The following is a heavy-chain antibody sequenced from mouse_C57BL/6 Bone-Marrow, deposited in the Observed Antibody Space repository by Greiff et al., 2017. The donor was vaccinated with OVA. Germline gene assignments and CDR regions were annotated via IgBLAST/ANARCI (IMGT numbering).Heavy chain of an antibody. V-gene: IGHV5-9-1*02. CDR1: GFTFSSYA. J-gene: IGHJ3*01. CDR2: ISSGSDYI. Sequence: EVMLVESGAGLVKPGGSLKLSCAASGFTFSSYAMSWVRQTPEKRLEWVAYISSGSDYIYYADTVKGRFTISRDNARSTLYLQKSTLKAEDTAMYYCTRDRSLAYWGQGTLVTVSA. CDR3: TRDRSLAY.